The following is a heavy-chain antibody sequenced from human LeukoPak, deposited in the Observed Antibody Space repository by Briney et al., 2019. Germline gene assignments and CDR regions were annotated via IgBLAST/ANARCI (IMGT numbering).Heavy chain of an antibody. CDR3: ARDVAGNTFDY. Sequence: SETLSPTCTVSGASISSGNYYWGWIRQPPGKGLEWLGSIYYSGDTYNNPPLKSRVTISVDTAKSQSSLRLTSMTAADTAVYYCARDVAGNTFDYWGQGTLVTVSS. CDR1: GASISSGNYY. CDR2: IYYSGDT. V-gene: IGHV4-39*07. J-gene: IGHJ4*02. D-gene: IGHD5-12*01.